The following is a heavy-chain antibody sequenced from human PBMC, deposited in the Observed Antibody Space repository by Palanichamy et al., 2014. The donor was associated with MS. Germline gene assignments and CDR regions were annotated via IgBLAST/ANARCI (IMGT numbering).Heavy chain of an antibody. D-gene: IGHD3-10*01. CDR1: GFTFEDYA. Sequence: EVQLVESGGGLVQPGRSLRLSCAASGFTFEDYAIHRVRQAPGKGLEWVSGISWNSASVGYADSVKGRFTISRDNAKNFLYLQMNSLRAEDTALYYCAKDISDGWNAFHIWGQGTMVTVSS. CDR3: AKDISDGWNAFHI. CDR2: ISWNSASV. V-gene: IGHV3-9*01. J-gene: IGHJ3*02.